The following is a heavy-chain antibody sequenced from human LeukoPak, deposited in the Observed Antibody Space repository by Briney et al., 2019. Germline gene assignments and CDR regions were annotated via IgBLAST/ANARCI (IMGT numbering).Heavy chain of an antibody. CDR2: LSGSGGAP. J-gene: IGHJ4*02. CDR1: GFTFSNYA. Sequence: PGGSLRLSCAASGFTFSNYAMSWVRQAPGKGLEWVSTLSGSGGAPYYADSVKGRFSISRDNSRNTLYLQMNRLRAEDTAVYYCAKSGPLGVLGYYFDFWGQGTLVTVSS. CDR3: AKSGPLGVLGYYFDF. V-gene: IGHV3-23*01. D-gene: IGHD3-10*01.